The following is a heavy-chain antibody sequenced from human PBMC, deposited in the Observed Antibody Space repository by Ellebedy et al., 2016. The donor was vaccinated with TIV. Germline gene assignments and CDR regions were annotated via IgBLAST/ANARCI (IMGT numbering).Heavy chain of an antibody. Sequence: GESLKISCAASGFTFSSYGMHWVRQAPGKGLEWAALVSYDGSSNYYADSVKGRFTISRDNSKNTLSLQMNSLRGEDSAVYYCARDAVQRYFYGVGVWGQGTTVTVSS. V-gene: IGHV3-30*03. D-gene: IGHD1-1*01. J-gene: IGHJ6*02. CDR2: VSYDGSSN. CDR1: GFTFSSYG. CDR3: ARDAVQRYFYGVGV.